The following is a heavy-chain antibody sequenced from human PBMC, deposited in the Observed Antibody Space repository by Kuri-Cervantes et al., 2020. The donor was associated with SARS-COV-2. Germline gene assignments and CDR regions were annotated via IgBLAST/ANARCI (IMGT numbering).Heavy chain of an antibody. J-gene: IGHJ4*02. D-gene: IGHD6-13*01. Sequence: GGSLRLSCAASGFTFSSHAMSWVRQAPGKGLEWVSVIYSGGSSTYYADSVKGRFIISRDDSRNSLYQQMNSLRPEDMAVYYCVRHKAAAGIVAPDWGQGTLVTVSS. CDR1: GFTFSSHA. V-gene: IGHV3-23*03. CDR2: IYSGGSST. CDR3: VRHKAAAGIVAPD.